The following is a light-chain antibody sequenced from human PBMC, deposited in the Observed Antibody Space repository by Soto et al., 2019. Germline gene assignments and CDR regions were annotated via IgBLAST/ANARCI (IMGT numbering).Light chain of an antibody. CDR1: QSLEHSNGNTY. V-gene: IGKV2-24*01. J-gene: IGKJ1*01. CDR3: MQTTDFPWT. Sequence: IAMPQTPLSSPVIIGQPASNSCRSSQSLEHSNGNTYLSWLQQRPGQASRLLILKISERFSGVTDRFSGSLAGTDFTRRIISVEAEDCGTYYCMQTTDFPWTFGQGSKVEFK. CDR2: KIS.